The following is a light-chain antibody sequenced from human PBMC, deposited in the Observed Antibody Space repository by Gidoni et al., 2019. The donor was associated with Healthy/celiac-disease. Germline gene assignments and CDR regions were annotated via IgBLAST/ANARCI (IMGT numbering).Light chain of an antibody. CDR1: QGIRHD. CDR2: AAS. Sequence: DIQMTQSPSSLSASVGDRVTITCRASQGIRHDLGWSQQKPGKAPKRLIYAASTLESWVPSRFSGSGSGTEFTLTISSLQPEDFATYYCLQHNSYPRTFGQGTKLEIK. CDR3: LQHNSYPRT. J-gene: IGKJ2*01. V-gene: IGKV1-17*01.